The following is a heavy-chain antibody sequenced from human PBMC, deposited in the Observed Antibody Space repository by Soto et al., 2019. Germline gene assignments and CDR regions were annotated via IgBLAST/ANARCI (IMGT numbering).Heavy chain of an antibody. D-gene: IGHD1-26*01. CDR1: GFTFSSYG. CDR2: ISYDGSNK. Sequence: GGSLRLSCAASGFTFSSYGMHWVRQAPGKGLEWVAVISYDGSNKYYADSVKGRFTISRDNSKNTLYLQMNSLRAEDTAVYYCATLPGELLTYWGQGTLVTVSS. J-gene: IGHJ4*02. CDR3: ATLPGELLTY. V-gene: IGHV3-30*03.